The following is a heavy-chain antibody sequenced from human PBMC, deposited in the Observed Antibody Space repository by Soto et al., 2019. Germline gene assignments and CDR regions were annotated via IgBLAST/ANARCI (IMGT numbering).Heavy chain of an antibody. V-gene: IGHV3-30*18. D-gene: IGHD1-26*01. Sequence: QVQLVESGGGVVQPGRSLRLSCAASGFTFSSYGMHWVRQAPGKGLEWVAVISYDGSNKYYADSVKGRFTISRDNSKNTLYLQMNSLRAEDTAVYYCAKAVLTYSGSYDYWGQGTLVTVSS. CDR2: ISYDGSNK. CDR3: AKAVLTYSGSYDY. CDR1: GFTFSSYG. J-gene: IGHJ4*02.